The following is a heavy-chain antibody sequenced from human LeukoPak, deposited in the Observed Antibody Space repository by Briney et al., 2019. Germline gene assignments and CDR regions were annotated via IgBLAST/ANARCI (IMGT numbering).Heavy chain of an antibody. Sequence: GRSLRLSCAASGFTFSSYGMHWVRQAPGKGLEWVAVISYDGSNKYYADSVKGRFTISRDNSKNTLYLQMNSLRAEDTAVYYCAKDPTRYSSSWYYFDYWGQGPLVTVSS. J-gene: IGHJ4*02. CDR3: AKDPTRYSSSWYYFDY. CDR2: ISYDGSNK. D-gene: IGHD6-13*01. V-gene: IGHV3-30*18. CDR1: GFTFSSYG.